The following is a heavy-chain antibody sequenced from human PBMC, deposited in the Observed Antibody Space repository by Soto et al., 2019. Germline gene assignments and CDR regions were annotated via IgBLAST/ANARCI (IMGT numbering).Heavy chain of an antibody. CDR3: ARTRQYNYGTSGLAYYYYAMDV. J-gene: IGHJ6*02. Sequence: QVQLVQSGAEVKKPGSSVKVSCKASGGTFSSYAISWVRQAPGQGLEWMGGIIPIFGTANYAQKFQGRVTITGDESTSAAYMELSSLRSEDTAVYYCARTRQYNYGTSGLAYYYYAMDVWGLGTTVTVSS. CDR2: IIPIFGTA. V-gene: IGHV1-69*01. D-gene: IGHD3-22*01. CDR1: GGTFSSYA.